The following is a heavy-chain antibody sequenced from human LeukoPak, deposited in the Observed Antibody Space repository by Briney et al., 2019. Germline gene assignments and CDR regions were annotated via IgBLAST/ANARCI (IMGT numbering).Heavy chain of an antibody. J-gene: IGHJ6*03. CDR2: MNPNSGNT. Sequence: VASVKVSCKASGYTFTSYDINWVRQATGQGPEWMGWMNPNSGNTGYAQKFQGRVTMTRNTSISTAYMELSSLRSEDTAVYYCARGYRGSYYGYYYYYMDVWGKGTTVTVSS. CDR3: ARGYRGSYYGYYYYYMDV. D-gene: IGHD1-26*01. CDR1: GYTFTSYD. V-gene: IGHV1-8*01.